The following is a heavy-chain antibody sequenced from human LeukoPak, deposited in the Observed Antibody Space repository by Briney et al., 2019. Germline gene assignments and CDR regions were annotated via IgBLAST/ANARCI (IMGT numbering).Heavy chain of an antibody. Sequence: SVKVSCKASGGTFSSYAISWVRQAPGQGLEWMGGIIPIFGTANYAQKFQGRVTITADKSTSTAYMELSSLRSEDTAVYYCAKDYQQLTSRDAFDIWGQGTMVTVSS. V-gene: IGHV1-69*06. CDR1: GGTFSSYA. J-gene: IGHJ3*02. CDR2: IIPIFGTA. D-gene: IGHD2-2*01. CDR3: AKDYQQLTSRDAFDI.